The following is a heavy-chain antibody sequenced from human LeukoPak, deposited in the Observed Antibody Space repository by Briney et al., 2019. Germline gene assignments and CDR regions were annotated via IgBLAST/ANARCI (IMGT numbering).Heavy chain of an antibody. V-gene: IGHV1-2*02. CDR3: ARDPNLDYFDP. CDR2: INPNNGDA. J-gene: IGHJ4*02. Sequence: ASVKVSCKASGYTFTAYYMHWVRQAPGQGLEWMGWINPNNGDANYPQKFQGRVTMTRDTSISTAYMDLSRLTSDDTAVYYCARDPNLDYFDPWGQGTLVTVSS. D-gene: IGHD4/OR15-4a*01. CDR1: GYTFTAYY.